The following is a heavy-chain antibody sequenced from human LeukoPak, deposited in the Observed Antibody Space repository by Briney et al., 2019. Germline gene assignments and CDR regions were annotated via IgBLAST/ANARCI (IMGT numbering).Heavy chain of an antibody. D-gene: IGHD3-16*01. Sequence: EASVKVSCKASGGTFSSYAISWVRQAPGQGLEWMGGIVPIFGTANYAQKFQGRVTITADKSTSTAYMELSSLRSEDTAVYYCARGDQDFQGDAMDVWGKGTTVTVSS. CDR1: GGTFSSYA. V-gene: IGHV1-69*06. J-gene: IGHJ6*04. CDR2: IVPIFGTA. CDR3: ARGDQDFQGDAMDV.